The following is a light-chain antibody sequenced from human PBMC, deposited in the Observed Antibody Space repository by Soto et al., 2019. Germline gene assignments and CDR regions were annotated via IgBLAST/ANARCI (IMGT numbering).Light chain of an antibody. V-gene: IGLV2-14*01. CDR1: SSDVGGSNY. CDR3: SSYRSGSTLV. Sequence: QSALTQPASVSGSPGQSITISCTGTSSDVGGSNYVSWYQQHTGKAPKLMIYDVNNRPSGISNRFSGCKSGNTASLTISGLQAEDEADYYCSSYRSGSTLVFGGGTKLTVL. CDR2: DVN. J-gene: IGLJ2*01.